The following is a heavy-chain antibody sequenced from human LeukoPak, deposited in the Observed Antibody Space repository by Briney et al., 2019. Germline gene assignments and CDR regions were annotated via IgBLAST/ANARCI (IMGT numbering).Heavy chain of an antibody. J-gene: IGHJ4*02. CDR3: ARVGYSYGTTYHY. CDR1: GYTFTSYD. CDR2: MNPNSGNT. D-gene: IGHD5-18*01. V-gene: IGHV1-8*01. Sequence: ASVKVSCKASGYTFTSYDINWLRQATGQGLEWMGWMNPNSGNTGYAQKFQDRVTMTRNSSISTAYMELSSLRSEDTAVYYCARVGYSYGTTYHYWGQGTLVTVSS.